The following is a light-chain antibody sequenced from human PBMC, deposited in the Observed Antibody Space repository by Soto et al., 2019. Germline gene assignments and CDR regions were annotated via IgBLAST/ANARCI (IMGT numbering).Light chain of an antibody. J-gene: IGKJ1*01. CDR3: QQCGSSMWT. CDR2: GAS. CDR1: QSVSNY. V-gene: IGKV3-20*01. Sequence: EIVLTQSPAPLSLSPGERATLSCRASQSVSNYLAWYQQKPGQAPRLLIYGASSRATGIPDRFSGSGSGTDFTLTISRLEPEDFAVYYCQQCGSSMWTFGQGTKVDIK.